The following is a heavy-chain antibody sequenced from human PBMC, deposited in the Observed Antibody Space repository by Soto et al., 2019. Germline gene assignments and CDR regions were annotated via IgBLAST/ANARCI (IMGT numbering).Heavy chain of an antibody. CDR3: AREAPHGVTTEWPMDV. V-gene: IGHV1-18*01. CDR2: ISAYNGNT. D-gene: IGHD4-4*01. Sequence: QVQLVQSGAEVKKPGASVKVSCKASGYTFTSYGISWVRQAPGQGLEWMGWISAYNGNTNYAQKLQGRVTMTTDTATSTAYMELRSLRSDDTAVYYCAREAPHGVTTEWPMDVWGQGTTVTVSS. J-gene: IGHJ6*02. CDR1: GYTFTSYG.